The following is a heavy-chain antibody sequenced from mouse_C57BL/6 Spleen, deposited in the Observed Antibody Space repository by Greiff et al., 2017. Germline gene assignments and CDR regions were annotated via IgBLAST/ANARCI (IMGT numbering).Heavy chain of an antibody. CDR1: GFNITDYY. Sequence: EVQLQQSGAELVRPGASVKLSCTASGFNITDYYMHWVKQRPEQGLEWIGRIDPEDGDTEYAPKFQGKATMTADTSSNTAYLQLSSLTSEDTAVYYCTTDDALYYFDYWGQGTTLTVSS. CDR3: TTDDALYYFDY. D-gene: IGHD2-3*01. J-gene: IGHJ2*01. CDR2: IDPEDGDT. V-gene: IGHV14-1*01.